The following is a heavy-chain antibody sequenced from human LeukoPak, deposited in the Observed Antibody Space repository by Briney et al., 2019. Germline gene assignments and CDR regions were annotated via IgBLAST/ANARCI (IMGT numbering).Heavy chain of an antibody. V-gene: IGHV3-11*04. D-gene: IGHD2-2*02. Sequence: GSLRLSFAASGFPFSYYYMNWIRPAPGKGLEWVSYINSSCSTIYYAGSVKGRFTISRDNAKNSLYLQMNSLRAEDTAVYYCARGDLVVPAAIPAAFDIWGQGTMVTVSS. J-gene: IGHJ3*02. CDR3: ARGDLVVPAAIPAAFDI. CDR2: INSSCSTI. CDR1: GFPFSYYY.